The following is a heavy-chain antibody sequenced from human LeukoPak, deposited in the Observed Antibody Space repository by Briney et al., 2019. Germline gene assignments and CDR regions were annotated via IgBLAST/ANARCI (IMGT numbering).Heavy chain of an antibody. CDR1: GGSISSYY. Sequence: PSETLSLTCTVSGGSISSYYWSWIRQPPGKGLEWIGYIYYSGSTNYNPSLKSRVTISVDTSKNQFSLKLSSVTAADTAVYYCARMVWNDDNWFDPWGQGTLVTVSS. D-gene: IGHD1-1*01. J-gene: IGHJ5*02. CDR2: IYYSGST. V-gene: IGHV4-59*01. CDR3: ARMVWNDDNWFDP.